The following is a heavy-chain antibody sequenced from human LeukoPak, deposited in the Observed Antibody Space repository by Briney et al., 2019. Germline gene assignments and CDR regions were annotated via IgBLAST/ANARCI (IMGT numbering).Heavy chain of an antibody. D-gene: IGHD4-17*01. CDR3: ASRTDYGDYGPFDY. CDR2: IYYSGST. CDR1: GGSISSSSYS. Sequence: SETLSLTCTVSGGSISSSSYSWGWIRQPPGKGLEWIGSIYYSGSTYYNPSIKSRVTISVDTSKNQFSLKLSSVTAADTAVYYCASRTDYGDYGPFDYWGQGTLVTVSS. V-gene: IGHV4-39*01. J-gene: IGHJ4*02.